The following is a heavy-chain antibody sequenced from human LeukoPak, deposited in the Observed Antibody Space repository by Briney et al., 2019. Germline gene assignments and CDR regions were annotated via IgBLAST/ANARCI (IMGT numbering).Heavy chain of an antibody. CDR3: ARAGYSGNYGL. CDR1: GGSISSYY. V-gene: IGHV4-59*01. CDR2: IYYSGST. D-gene: IGHD3-10*01. J-gene: IGHJ4*02. Sequence: SETLSLTCTVSGGSISSYYWSWIRQPPGKGLEWIGYIYYSGSTNYNPSLKSRVTTSVDTSKNQFSLKLSSVTAADTAVYYCARAGYSGNYGLWGQGTLVTVSS.